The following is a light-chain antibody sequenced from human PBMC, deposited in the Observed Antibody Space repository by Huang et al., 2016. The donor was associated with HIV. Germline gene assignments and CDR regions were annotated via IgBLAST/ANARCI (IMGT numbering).Light chain of an antibody. V-gene: IGKV1-9*01. CDR1: QDIGSY. J-gene: IGKJ3*01. Sequence: IQLTQSPSSLSASVGDRVTITCRASQDIGSYLAWYQQKPGKAPNLLIYAASTLESGVQSRFSGSGSGTDFTLTINNLQPEDFATYYCLQLNSYPGAFGPGTNVDV. CDR3: LQLNSYPGA. CDR2: AAS.